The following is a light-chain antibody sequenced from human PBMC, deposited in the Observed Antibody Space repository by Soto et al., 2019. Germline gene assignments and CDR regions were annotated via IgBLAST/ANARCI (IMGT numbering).Light chain of an antibody. J-gene: IGLJ2*01. CDR3: SSYTSSSTLVV. CDR1: SSDVGGYNY. CDR2: DVS. Sequence: QSALTQPASVSGSPGQSITISCTGTSSDVGGYNYVSWNQQHPAKPPKLMIYDVSNRPSGVSNRFSGSKSGNTASLTISGLQAEDEADYYCSSYTSSSTLVVFGGGTKLTVL. V-gene: IGLV2-14*01.